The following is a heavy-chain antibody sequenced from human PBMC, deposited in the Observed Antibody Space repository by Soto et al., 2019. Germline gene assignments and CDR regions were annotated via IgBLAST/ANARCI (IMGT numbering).Heavy chain of an antibody. Sequence: QVQLVESGGGVVQPGRSLRLSCAASGFTSSPYTMHWVRQTPGKGLEWVAVISYDGSDKYYADSVRGRFTISRDNSKNTLFLQMNSLRAEDTALYYCARGGGFCGADCYKGGIDYWGQGTLVTVSS. CDR1: GFTSSPYT. V-gene: IGHV3-30-3*01. CDR2: ISYDGSDK. D-gene: IGHD2-21*02. J-gene: IGHJ4*02. CDR3: ARGGGFCGADCYKGGIDY.